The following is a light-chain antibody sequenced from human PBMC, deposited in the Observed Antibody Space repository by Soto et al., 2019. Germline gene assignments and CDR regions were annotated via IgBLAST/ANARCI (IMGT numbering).Light chain of an antibody. CDR3: QQYHSYPLT. Sequence: DIQMTQSPSTLSASVGERVAIICRASQSISAWLAWYQQKPGKAPKLLIYKASNVESGVPSRFSGSGSGTEFTLTISSLQPDDFATYYCQQYHSYPLTFGQGTRLEIK. J-gene: IGKJ5*01. CDR2: KAS. CDR1: QSISAW. V-gene: IGKV1-5*03.